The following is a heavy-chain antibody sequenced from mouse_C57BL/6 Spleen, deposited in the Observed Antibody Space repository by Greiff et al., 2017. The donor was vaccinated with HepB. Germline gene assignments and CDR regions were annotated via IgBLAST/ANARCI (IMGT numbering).Heavy chain of an antibody. V-gene: IGHV1-64*01. CDR1: GYTFTSYW. Sequence: LQPGAELVKPGASVKLSCKASGYTFTSYWMHWVKQRPGQGLEWIGMIHPNSGSTNYNEKFKSKATLTVDKSSSTAYMQLSSLTSEDSAVYYCARKARTAFFDYWGQGTTLTVSS. CDR2: IHPNSGST. CDR3: ARKARTAFFDY. J-gene: IGHJ2*01. D-gene: IGHD4-1*01.